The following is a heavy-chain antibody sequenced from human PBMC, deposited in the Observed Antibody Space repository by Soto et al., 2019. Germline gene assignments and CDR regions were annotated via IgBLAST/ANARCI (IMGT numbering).Heavy chain of an antibody. CDR3: AKHFWSGSYAFDI. D-gene: IGHD3-3*02. CDR2: ISGSGGST. J-gene: IGHJ3*02. CDR1: GFTFSTYA. Sequence: GGSLRLSCAASGFTFSTYAMSWLRQAPGKGLEWVSSISGSGGSTYCADSAKGRFTISRDNSQNTLSLQMNSLRDEDTAVYYCAKHFWSGSYAFDIWGQGTMVTVSS. V-gene: IGHV3-23*01.